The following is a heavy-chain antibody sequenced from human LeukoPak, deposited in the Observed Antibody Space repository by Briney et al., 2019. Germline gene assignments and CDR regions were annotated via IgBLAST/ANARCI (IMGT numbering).Heavy chain of an antibody. CDR3: AKQSSRFLGWAYFDY. V-gene: IGHV3-23*01. CDR1: GSTFSSYA. Sequence: GGSLRLSCAASGSTFSSYAMTWVRQAPGKGLEWVSAISGSGSSTYYADSVKGRFTISRDNSKNTLYLQMSSLRAEDTALYFCAKQSSRFLGWAYFDYWGQGTLVTVSS. CDR2: ISGSGSST. D-gene: IGHD3-16*02. J-gene: IGHJ4*02.